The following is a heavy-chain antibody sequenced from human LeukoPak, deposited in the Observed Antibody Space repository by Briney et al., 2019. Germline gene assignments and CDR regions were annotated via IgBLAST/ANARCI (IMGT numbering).Heavy chain of an antibody. V-gene: IGHV4-61*08. Sequence: SETLSLTCTVSGGSMNNRDYYWSWIRQPPGKGLEWIGYIYYSGSTNYNPSLKSRVTISVDTSKNQFSLKLSSVTAADTAVYYCARSSGYYHYVGAFDIWGQGTMVTVSS. CDR2: IYYSGST. CDR1: GGSMNNRDYY. D-gene: IGHD3-22*01. J-gene: IGHJ3*02. CDR3: ARSSGYYHYVGAFDI.